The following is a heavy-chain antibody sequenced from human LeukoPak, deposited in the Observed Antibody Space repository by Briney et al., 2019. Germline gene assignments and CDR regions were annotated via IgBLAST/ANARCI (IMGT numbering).Heavy chain of an antibody. CDR3: TRSYLTAHIYYYYYMDV. CDR2: IRSKANSYAT. CDR1: GFTFSGSA. V-gene: IGHV3-73*01. Sequence: PGGSLRLSCAASGFTFSGSAMHWVRQASGKGLEWVGRIRSKANSYATAYAASVKGRFTISRDDSKNTAYLQMNSLKTEDTAVYYCTRSYLTAHIYYYYYMDVWGKGTTVTVSS. J-gene: IGHJ6*03.